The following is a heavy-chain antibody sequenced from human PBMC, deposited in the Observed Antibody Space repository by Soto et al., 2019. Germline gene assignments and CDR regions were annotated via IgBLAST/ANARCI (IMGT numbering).Heavy chain of an antibody. J-gene: IGHJ6*03. V-gene: IGHV1-18*01. Sequence: QVQLVQSGAEVKKPGASVKVSCKASGYTFTSYGISWVRQAPGQGLEWMGWISAYNGNTNYAQQLQGRVTMTTDTSTSTAYMALRILRSDDTAVYYCARASSLYVQGAMDVWGKGTTVTVSS. D-gene: IGHD6-13*01. CDR1: GYTFTSYG. CDR2: ISAYNGNT. CDR3: ARASSLYVQGAMDV.